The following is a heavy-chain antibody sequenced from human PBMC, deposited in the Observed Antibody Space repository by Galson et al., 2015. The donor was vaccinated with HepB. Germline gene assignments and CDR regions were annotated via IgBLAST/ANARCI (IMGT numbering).Heavy chain of an antibody. D-gene: IGHD5-12*01. J-gene: IGHJ4*02. CDR1: GFTVSSNY. CDR3: ARDGSGYYFDY. V-gene: IGHV3-53*01. Sequence: SLRLSCAASGFTVSSNYMSWVRQAPGKGLEWVSVIYSGGSTYYADSVKGRFTISRDNSKNTLYLQMNSLRAEDTAVYYCARDGSGYYFDYWGQGTLVTVSS. CDR2: IYSGGST.